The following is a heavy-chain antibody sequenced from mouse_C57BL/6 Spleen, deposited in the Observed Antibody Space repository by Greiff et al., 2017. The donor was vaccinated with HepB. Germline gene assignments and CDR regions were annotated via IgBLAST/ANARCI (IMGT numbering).Heavy chain of an antibody. D-gene: IGHD1-1*01. Sequence: EVMLVESGGGLVKPGGSLKLSCAASGFTFSSYAMSWVRQTPEKRLEWVATISDGGSYTYYPDNVKGRFTISRDNAKNNLYLQMSHLKSEDTAMYYCARPPLYYGSSHWYFDVWGTGTTVTVSS. CDR3: ARPPLYYGSSHWYFDV. CDR2: ISDGGSYT. J-gene: IGHJ1*03. V-gene: IGHV5-4*03. CDR1: GFTFSSYA.